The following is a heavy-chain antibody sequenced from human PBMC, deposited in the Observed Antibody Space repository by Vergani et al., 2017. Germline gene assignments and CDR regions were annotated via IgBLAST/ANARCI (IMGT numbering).Heavy chain of an antibody. D-gene: IGHD1-26*01. CDR3: ATTISGDSFDY. CDR1: GYTFTDYA. J-gene: IGHJ4*02. V-gene: IGHV1-3*01. CDR2: INAGNGNT. Sequence: QVQLVQSGAEVKKPGDSVKVSCKASGYTFTDYAIHWVRQAPGQRLEWMGWINAGNGNTKYSQRFQGRVTINSDTSASTAYMELSSLRSEDTAVYYCATTISGDSFDYWGQGTLVTVSS.